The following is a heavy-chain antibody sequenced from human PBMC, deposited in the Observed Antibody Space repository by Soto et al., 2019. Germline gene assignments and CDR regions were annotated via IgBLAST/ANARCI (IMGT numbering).Heavy chain of an antibody. D-gene: IGHD2-21*02. CDR1: GFTFSTFA. J-gene: IGHJ4*02. CDR2: VSYVGSNE. Sequence: QVQLVESGGGVVQPGRSLRLSCAASGFTFSTFAIHWVRQAPGKGLEWVAVVSYVGSNEFCADSVKGRFTISGDNSKNTLYLQMNSLRAEDTAVYYCARSAAFGGPYCGGDCYSLDYWGQGTLVTVSS. V-gene: IGHV3-30*04. CDR3: ARSAAFGGPYCGGDCYSLDY.